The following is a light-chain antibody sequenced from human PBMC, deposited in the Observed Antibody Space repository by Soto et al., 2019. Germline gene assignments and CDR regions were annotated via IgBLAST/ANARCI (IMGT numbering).Light chain of an antibody. V-gene: IGLV1-40*01. CDR1: GSNIGAGYD. CDR3: QSYDSTLGARYV. J-gene: IGLJ1*01. Sequence: QSVLTQPPSVSGAPGQRVSISCTGSGSNIGAGYDVHWYQQRPGTAPKLLIFGNINRPSGVPDRFSGSKSGTSASLAITGLQAEDEGDYYCQSYDSTLGARYVFGTGTKVTVL. CDR2: GNI.